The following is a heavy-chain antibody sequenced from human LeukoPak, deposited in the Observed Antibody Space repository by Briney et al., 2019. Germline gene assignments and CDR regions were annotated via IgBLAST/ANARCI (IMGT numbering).Heavy chain of an antibody. CDR1: GFTFSSYG. Sequence: GGSLRLSWAASGFTFSSYGMHGVRQAPGKGLEWVAVIWYDGSNKYYADSVKGRFTISRDNSKNTLYLQMNSLRAEDTAVYYCARGNSYGYYFDYWGQGTLVTVSS. J-gene: IGHJ4*02. D-gene: IGHD5-18*01. CDR2: IWYDGSNK. CDR3: ARGNSYGYYFDY. V-gene: IGHV3-33*01.